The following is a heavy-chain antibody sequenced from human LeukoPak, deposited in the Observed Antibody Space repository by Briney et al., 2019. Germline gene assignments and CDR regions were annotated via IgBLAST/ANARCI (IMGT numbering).Heavy chain of an antibody. J-gene: IGHJ4*02. CDR1: GFTVSSNY. V-gene: IGHV3-53*01. Sequence: PGGSLRLSCAASGFTVSSNYMSWVRQAPGKGLEWVSVIYSGGSTYYADSVKGRFTISRDNSKNTLYLQMNSLRAEDTAVYYCARDTYDSSGYYYDYWGQGTLVTVSS. CDR2: IYSGGST. CDR3: ARDTYDSSGYYYDY. D-gene: IGHD3-22*01.